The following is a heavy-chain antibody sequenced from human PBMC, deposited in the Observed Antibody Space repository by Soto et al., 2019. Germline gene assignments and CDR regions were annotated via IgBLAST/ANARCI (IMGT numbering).Heavy chain of an antibody. V-gene: IGHV3-23*01. CDR3: AKPPLRIAVAGSDY. CDR1: GFTFSSYA. J-gene: IGHJ4*02. CDR2: ISGSGGST. D-gene: IGHD6-19*01. Sequence: EVQLLESGGGLVQPGGSLRLSCAASGFTFSSYAMSWDRQAPGKGLEWVSGISGSGGSTYYADSVKGRFTISRDNSKNTLYLQMNSLRAEDTAVYYCAKPPLRIAVAGSDYWGQGTLVTVSS.